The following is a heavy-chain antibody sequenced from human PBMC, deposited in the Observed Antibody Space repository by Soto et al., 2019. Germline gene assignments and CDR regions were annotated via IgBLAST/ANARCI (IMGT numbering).Heavy chain of an antibody. CDR2: ISAYNGNT. CDR1: GGTFSSYA. CDR3: ARSGLRYFDWLFSFDY. D-gene: IGHD3-9*01. V-gene: IGHV1-18*01. J-gene: IGHJ4*02. Sequence: QVQLVQSGAEVKKPGSSVKVSCKASGGTFSSYAISWVRQAPGQGLEWMGGISAYNGNTNYAQKLQGRVTMTTDTSTSTAYMELRSLRSDDTAVYYCARSGLRYFDWLFSFDYWGQGTLVTVSS.